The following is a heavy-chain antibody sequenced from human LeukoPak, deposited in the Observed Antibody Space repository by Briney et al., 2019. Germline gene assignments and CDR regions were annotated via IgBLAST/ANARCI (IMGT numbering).Heavy chain of an antibody. D-gene: IGHD6-13*01. Sequence: SETLSLTCAVYGGSFSGYYWSWIRQPPGKGLEWIGEINHSGSTNYNPSLKSRVTISVDTSKNQFSLKLSSVTAADTAVYYCARGSSATPFDYWGQGTPVTVSS. CDR2: INHSGST. J-gene: IGHJ4*02. CDR3: ARGSSATPFDY. CDR1: GGSFSGYY. V-gene: IGHV4-34*01.